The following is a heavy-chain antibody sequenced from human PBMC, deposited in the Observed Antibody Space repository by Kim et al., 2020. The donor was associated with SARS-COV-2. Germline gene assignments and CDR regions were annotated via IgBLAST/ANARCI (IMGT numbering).Heavy chain of an antibody. CDR1: GGSISSYY. D-gene: IGHD5-12*01. CDR2: IHNGGSI. Sequence: SETLSLTCTISGGSISSYYWSWIRQFPGKGLEWIGCIHNGGSINYNPSLKSRITMSVETSKNELSLKLSSVTASDTAVYFCVSGRAGYPSWDAFDIWGQGTMVTVSS. CDR3: VSGRAGYPSWDAFDI. V-gene: IGHV4-59*13. J-gene: IGHJ3*02.